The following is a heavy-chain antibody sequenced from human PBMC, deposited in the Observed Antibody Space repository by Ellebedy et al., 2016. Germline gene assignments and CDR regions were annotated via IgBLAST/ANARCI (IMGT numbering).Heavy chain of an antibody. J-gene: IGHJ2*01. CDR2: LSGSGPKT. D-gene: IGHD2-21*01. V-gene: IGHV3-23*01. CDR3: AKHETDGDYYFDL. Sequence: GGSLRLXCAASGFTFKTYAMSWVRQAPGEGLEWVSTLSGSGPKTYYADSVQGRSTISRDNSKSTLYLQMNSLRAEDTAVYYCAKHETDGDYYFDLWGRGTLVTVSS. CDR1: GFTFKTYA.